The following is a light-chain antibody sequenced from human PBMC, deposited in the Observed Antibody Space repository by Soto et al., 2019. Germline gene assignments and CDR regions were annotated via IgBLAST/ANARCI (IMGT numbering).Light chain of an antibody. CDR2: SSN. CDR3: AAWDDSLNGPV. Sequence: QSVLTQPHSASGTPGQRVTISCSGSSSNIGSNTVNWYQQLPGTAPKLLIYSSNQRPSGVPDRFSGSKSGTSASLAISGLQSEDEADYYCAAWDDSLNGPVFGTGTKVTVL. V-gene: IGLV1-44*01. J-gene: IGLJ1*01. CDR1: SSNIGSNT.